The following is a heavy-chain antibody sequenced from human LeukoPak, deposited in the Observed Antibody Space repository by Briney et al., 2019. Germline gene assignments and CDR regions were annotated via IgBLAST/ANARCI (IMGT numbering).Heavy chain of an antibody. V-gene: IGHV1-18*01. CDR2: ISAYNGNT. CDR1: GYTFSSYG. D-gene: IGHD2-2*01. CDR3: ATTAVNILPAAKFPYGP. Sequence: ASVKVSCKASGYTFSSYGISWVRQAPGQGLEWLGWISAYNGNTNYAQKLQGRVTMTTDTSTSTAYMELRSLRSDDTAVYYCATTAVNILPAAKFPYGPWGQGTLVTVSS. J-gene: IGHJ5*02.